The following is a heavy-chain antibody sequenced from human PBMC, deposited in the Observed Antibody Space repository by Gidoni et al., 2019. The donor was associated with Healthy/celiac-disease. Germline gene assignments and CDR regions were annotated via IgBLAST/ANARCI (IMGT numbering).Heavy chain of an antibody. CDR2: IYYSGST. CDR1: GGSISSYY. D-gene: IGHD2-2*01. V-gene: IGHV4-59*01. Sequence: QVQLQESGPGLVKPSETLSPTCTVSGGSISSYYCSWIRQPPGKGLEWIWYIYYSGSTNYNPSLKSRVTISVDTSKNQFALKLSSVTAADTAVYYCARDVAGGPAAIEDNWFDPWGQGTLVTVSS. CDR3: ARDVAGGPAAIEDNWFDP. J-gene: IGHJ5*02.